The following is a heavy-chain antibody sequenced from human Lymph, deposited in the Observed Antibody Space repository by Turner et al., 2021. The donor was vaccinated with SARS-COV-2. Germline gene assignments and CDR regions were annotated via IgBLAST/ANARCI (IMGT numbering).Heavy chain of an antibody. V-gene: IGHV3-21*01. D-gene: IGHD6-13*01. CDR1: RFTFSSYS. J-gene: IGHJ5*02. CDR3: ARVAGIAAAGTMWFDP. Sequence: VQLVESGGGLFKPGGPLRLCCAASRFTFSSYSLNWVRQAPGKGLEWVSSISSSSTYIYYADSVKGRFTISRDNAKNSLYLQMNSLRAEDTAVYYCARVAGIAAAGTMWFDPWGQGTLVTVSS. CDR2: ISSSSTYI.